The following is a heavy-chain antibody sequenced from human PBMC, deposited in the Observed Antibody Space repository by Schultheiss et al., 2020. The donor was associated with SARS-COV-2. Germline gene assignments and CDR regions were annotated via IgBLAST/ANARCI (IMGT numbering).Heavy chain of an antibody. D-gene: IGHD6-19*01. CDR2: ISAYNGNT. CDR1: GGTFTSYG. V-gene: IGHV1-18*01. CDR3: AREYSSGWYGGDY. J-gene: IGHJ4*02. Sequence: ASVKVSCKASGGTFTSYGISWVRQAPGQGLEWMGWISAYNGNTNYAQKLQGRVTMTRDTSISTAYMELSRLRSDDTAVYYCAREYSSGWYGGDYWGQGTLVTVSS.